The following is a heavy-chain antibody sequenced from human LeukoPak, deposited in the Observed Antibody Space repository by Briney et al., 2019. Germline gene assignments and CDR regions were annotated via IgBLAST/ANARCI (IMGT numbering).Heavy chain of an antibody. J-gene: IGHJ4*02. D-gene: IGHD6-19*01. CDR3: VRASYSSGWYGDC. CDR1: RFIFSSNA. V-gene: IGHV3-64D*06. CDR2: ISSRGGTT. Sequence: RPVGAPRLSCPATRFIFSSNAMRWVRRAPGKGLEYVSAISSRGGTTYNTDAGKDRFTISRDNSKNTLYLQMSSVRAEDTAVYYCVRASYSSGWYGDCWGQGTLVTVSS.